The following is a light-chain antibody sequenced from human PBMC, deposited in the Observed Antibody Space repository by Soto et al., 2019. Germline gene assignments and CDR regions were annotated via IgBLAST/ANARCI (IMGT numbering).Light chain of an antibody. CDR1: SSNIGNNT. CDR3: AAWDDSLNGPV. V-gene: IGLV1-44*01. J-gene: IGLJ3*02. Sequence: QSVLTQPPSASVTPGQRVSISCSGSSSNIGNNTVNWYQQFPDTAPRLLIYTTNQRPSGVPDRFSGSKSGTSASLAISGLQSEDEADYYCAAWDDSLNGPVFGGGTTLTVL. CDR2: TTN.